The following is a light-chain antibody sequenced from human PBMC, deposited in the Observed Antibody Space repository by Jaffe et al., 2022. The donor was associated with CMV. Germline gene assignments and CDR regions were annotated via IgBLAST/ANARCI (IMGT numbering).Light chain of an antibody. CDR1: QGISSY. CDR2: AAS. J-gene: IGKJ5*01. V-gene: IGKV1-9*01. Sequence: IQMTQSPSSLSASVGDRVTITCRASQGISSYLAWYQQKPGKAPNFLIYAASTLQSGVPSRFSGSGSGTDFTLTISSLQPEDFATYYCQQLNSYPITFGQGTRLEIK. CDR3: QQLNSYPIT.